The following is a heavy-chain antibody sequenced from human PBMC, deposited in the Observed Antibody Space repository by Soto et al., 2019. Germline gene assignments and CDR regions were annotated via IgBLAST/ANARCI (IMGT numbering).Heavy chain of an antibody. CDR3: AHRRYYYDSGAPFRVFDY. V-gene: IGHV2-5*02. CDR1: GFSLSTSGVG. D-gene: IGHD3-22*01. Sequence: QITLRESGPTLVKPTQTLTLTCTFSGFSLSTSGVGVGWIRQPPGKALEWLALIYWDDDKRYSPSLESRLTITKDTSKNQVVLTMTNVDPVDTATYYCAHRRYYYDSGAPFRVFDYWGQGTLVTVSS. CDR2: IYWDDDK. J-gene: IGHJ4*02.